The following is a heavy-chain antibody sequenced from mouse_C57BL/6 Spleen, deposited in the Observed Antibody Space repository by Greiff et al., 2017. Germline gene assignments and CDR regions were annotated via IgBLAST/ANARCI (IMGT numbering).Heavy chain of an antibody. V-gene: IGHV1-61*01. Sequence: QVQLQQPGAELVRPGSSVKLSCKASGYTFTSYWMDWVKQRPGQGLEWIGNIYPSDSETHYNQKFKDKATLTVDKSSSTAYMQLSSLTSEDSAVYYSARSDGPVDYWGQGTTLTVSS. CDR1: GYTFTSYW. CDR2: IYPSDSET. J-gene: IGHJ2*01. CDR3: ARSDGPVDY. D-gene: IGHD2-3*01.